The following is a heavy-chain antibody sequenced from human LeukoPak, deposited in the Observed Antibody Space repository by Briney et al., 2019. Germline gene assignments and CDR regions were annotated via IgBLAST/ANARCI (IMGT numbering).Heavy chain of an antibody. D-gene: IGHD2-21*02. Sequence: GESLKISCKGSGYSFTSYWIGWVRQMPGKGLEWMGIIYPGDSDTRYSPSFQGQVTISADKSISTAYLQWSSLKASDTAMYYCARYCGGDCSVDAFDIWSQGTMVTVSS. CDR3: ARYCGGDCSVDAFDI. J-gene: IGHJ3*02. CDR1: GYSFTSYW. CDR2: IYPGDSDT. V-gene: IGHV5-51*01.